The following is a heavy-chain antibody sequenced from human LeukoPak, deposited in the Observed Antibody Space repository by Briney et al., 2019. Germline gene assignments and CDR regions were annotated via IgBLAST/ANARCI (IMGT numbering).Heavy chain of an antibody. Sequence: SETLSLTCTVSGGSISSSSYYWGWIRQSPGKGLEWLGSLYYSGTAYYNPSLKSRVTLFVDTTKNQFSLKLTSVTAADTAVYYCASDRSGYNFYDRWGQGILVTVSS. D-gene: IGHD3-22*01. CDR1: GGSISSSSYY. CDR3: ASDRSGYNFYDR. V-gene: IGHV4-39*01. J-gene: IGHJ5*02. CDR2: LYYSGTA.